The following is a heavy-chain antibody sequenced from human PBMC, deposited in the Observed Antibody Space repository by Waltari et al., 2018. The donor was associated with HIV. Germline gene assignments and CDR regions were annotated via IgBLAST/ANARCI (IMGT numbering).Heavy chain of an antibody. CDR3: ARGRNMIRGKYYYYYGMDV. J-gene: IGHJ6*02. V-gene: IGHV1-8*01. D-gene: IGHD3-10*01. CDR1: GYTFTSYD. CDR2: MNPNSGNT. Sequence: QVQLVQSGAEVKKPGASVKVSCKASGYTFTSYDINWVRQATGQGLEWIGWMNPNSGNTGYAQKFQGRVTMTRNTSISTAYMELNSLRSEDTAVYYCARGRNMIRGKYYYYYGMDVWGQGTTVTVSS.